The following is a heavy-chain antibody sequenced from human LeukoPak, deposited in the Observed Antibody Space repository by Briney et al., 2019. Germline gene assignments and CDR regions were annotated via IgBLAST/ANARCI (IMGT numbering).Heavy chain of an antibody. Sequence: SETLSLTCAVYGGSFSGYYWSWIRQPPGKGLEWIGEINHSGSTNYNPSLKSRVTISVDTSKNQFSLKLSSVTAADTAVDYCARVRTTVTLFDYLGEGTLVSDSP. V-gene: IGHV4-34*01. CDR1: GGSFSGYY. D-gene: IGHD4-17*01. CDR3: ARVRTTVTLFDY. CDR2: INHSGST. J-gene: IGHJ4*02.